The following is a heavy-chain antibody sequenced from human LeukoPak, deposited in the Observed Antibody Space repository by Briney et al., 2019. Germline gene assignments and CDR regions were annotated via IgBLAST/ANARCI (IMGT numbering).Heavy chain of an antibody. CDR3: ARDPREGAYYDFWSGHDY. V-gene: IGHV3-33*01. Sequence: GRSLRLSCAASGFTFSSYGMHWVRQAPGKGLEWVAVIWYDGSNKYYADSVKGRFTISRDNSKNTLYLQMNSLRAEDTAVYYCARDPREGAYYDFWSGHDYWGQGTLDTVSS. D-gene: IGHD3-3*01. CDR1: GFTFSSYG. J-gene: IGHJ4*02. CDR2: IWYDGSNK.